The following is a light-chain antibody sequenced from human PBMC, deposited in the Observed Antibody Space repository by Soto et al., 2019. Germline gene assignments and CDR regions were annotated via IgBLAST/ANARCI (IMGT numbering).Light chain of an antibody. CDR2: DNN. J-gene: IGLJ7*01. V-gene: IGLV1-51*01. CDR1: SSNIGNSF. Sequence: QSVLTQPPSVSAAPGRTVXIXCSGSSSNIGNSFVSWYQQLPGTAPRLLIYDNNERPSGIPDRFSGSKSGTSATLGITGLQTGDEADYYCGAWDGGLSAFVFGTGTQLTVL. CDR3: GAWDGGLSAFV.